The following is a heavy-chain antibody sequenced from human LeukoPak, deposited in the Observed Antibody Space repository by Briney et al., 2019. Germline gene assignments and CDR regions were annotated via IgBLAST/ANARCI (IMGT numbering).Heavy chain of an antibody. CDR2: INPNSGVT. J-gene: IGHJ4*02. Sequence: ASVKVSCQASGYXFTGYYLHWVRQAPGQGLEWMGWINPNSGVTNYAQNFQGRVTMTRDTSISTGYMELSRLRSDDTALYYCARAVAGIDYWGQGTLVTVSS. V-gene: IGHV1-2*02. CDR3: ARAVAGIDY. CDR1: GYXFTGYY. D-gene: IGHD6-19*01.